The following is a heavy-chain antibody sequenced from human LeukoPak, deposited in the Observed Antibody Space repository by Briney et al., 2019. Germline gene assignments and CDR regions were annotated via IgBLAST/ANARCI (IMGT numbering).Heavy chain of an antibody. D-gene: IGHD2-2*02. V-gene: IGHV1-69*13. CDR3: ARGRYCSSTSCYTKLRAFDI. CDR2: IIPIFGTA. J-gene: IGHJ3*02. CDR1: GGTFSSYA. Sequence: ASVKVSCKASGGTFSSYAISWVRQAPGQGLEWMGGIIPIFGTANYAQKFQGRVTITADESTSTAYMELSSLRSEDTAVYYCARGRYCSSTSCYTKLRAFDIWGQGTMVTVSS.